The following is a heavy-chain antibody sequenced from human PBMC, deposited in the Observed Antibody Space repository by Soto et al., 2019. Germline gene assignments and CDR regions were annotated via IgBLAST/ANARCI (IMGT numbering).Heavy chain of an antibody. Sequence: QVQLQESGPGLVKPSQTLSLTCTVSGGSISSGGYYWSWIRQHPGKGLEWIGYIYYSGSTYYNPSPRSRVTISVDTSKSQFSLKLSSVTAADTAVYYCAALRRKQWTFDLWGRGTLVTVSS. J-gene: IGHJ2*01. CDR1: GGSISSGGYY. V-gene: IGHV4-31*03. CDR2: IYYSGST. D-gene: IGHD6-19*01. CDR3: AALRRKQWTFDL.